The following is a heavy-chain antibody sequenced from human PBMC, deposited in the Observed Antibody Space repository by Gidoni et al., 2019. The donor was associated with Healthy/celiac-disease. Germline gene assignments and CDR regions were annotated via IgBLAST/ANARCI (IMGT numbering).Heavy chain of an antibody. CDR1: GGSFSGYY. V-gene: IGHV4-34*01. CDR2: INHSGST. Sequence: QVQLQQWGAGLLKPSETLSLTCAVYGGSFSGYYWSWIRQPPGKGLEWIGEINHSGSTNYNPSLKSRVTISVDTSKNQFSLKLSSVTAADTAVYYCARVRVPGYSYGFPFDYWGQGTLVTVSS. D-gene: IGHD5-18*01. CDR3: ARVRVPGYSYGFPFDY. J-gene: IGHJ4*02.